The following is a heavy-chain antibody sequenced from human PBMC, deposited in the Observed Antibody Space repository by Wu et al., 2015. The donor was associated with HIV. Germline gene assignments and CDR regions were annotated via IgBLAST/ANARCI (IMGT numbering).Heavy chain of an antibody. CDR3: ARASRYSSSWFYFDY. D-gene: IGHD6-13*01. V-gene: IGHV1-18*01. CDR2: ISANIANT. CDR1: GYTFTNYG. J-gene: IGHJ4*02. Sequence: QVQLVQSGAEVKKPGASVKVSCKASGYTFTNYGITWVRQAPGQGLEWMGWISANIANTKYAQKFQGRVTMTTDTSTTTAYMELRSLRSDDTAVYYCARASRYSSSWFYFDYWGQGTLGPRLL.